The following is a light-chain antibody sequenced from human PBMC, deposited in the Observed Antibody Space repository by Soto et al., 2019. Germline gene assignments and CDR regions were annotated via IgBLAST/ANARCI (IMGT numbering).Light chain of an antibody. Sequence: EIVLTQSPGTLSLSPGESATLSCRASQSIPNNNLAWYQQKPGQAPRLLFYGAFNRASGIPDRFSGSGSGTDFTLTISRVEPVDFAVYYCHQRSNWPLTFGGGTKLEIK. CDR1: QSIPNNN. V-gene: IGKV3D-20*02. CDR3: HQRSNWPLT. J-gene: IGKJ4*01. CDR2: GAF.